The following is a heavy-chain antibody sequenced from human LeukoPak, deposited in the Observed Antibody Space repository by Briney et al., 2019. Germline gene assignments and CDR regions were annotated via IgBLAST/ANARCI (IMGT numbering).Heavy chain of an antibody. Sequence: PGGSLRLSCAASGFTFSSYAMSWVRQAPGKGLEWVSAISGSGGSTYYADSVKGRFTISRDNSKNTLYLQMNSLRAEDTAVYYCARAGGVVVPAAMTYYYYYMDVRGKGTTVTVSS. D-gene: IGHD2-2*01. J-gene: IGHJ6*03. V-gene: IGHV3-23*01. CDR1: GFTFSSYA. CDR3: ARAGGVVVPAAMTYYYYYMDV. CDR2: ISGSGGST.